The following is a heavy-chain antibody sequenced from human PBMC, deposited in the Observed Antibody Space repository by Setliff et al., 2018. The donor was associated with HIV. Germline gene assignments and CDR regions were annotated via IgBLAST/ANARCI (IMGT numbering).Heavy chain of an antibody. J-gene: IGHJ4*02. CDR1: GYTFTNYY. CDR2: INPSGGNT. CDR3: ARDYSGYGSGSYFNF. D-gene: IGHD3-10*01. Sequence: ASVKVSCKASGYTFTNYYIHWVRQAPGQGLEWMGIINPSGGNTNYAQKVQGRVTMTTETSTSTAYMELRNLRSDDTAVYYCARDYSGYGSGSYFNFWGQGTLVTSPQ. V-gene: IGHV1-46*01.